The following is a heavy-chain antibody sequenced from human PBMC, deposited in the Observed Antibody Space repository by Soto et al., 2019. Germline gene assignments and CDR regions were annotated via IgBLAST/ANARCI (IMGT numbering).Heavy chain of an antibody. Sequence: PGGSLRLSCAASGFTSSSYAMSWVRQAPGKGLEWVSAISGSGGSTYYADSVKGRFTISRDNSKNTLYLQMNSLRAEDTAVYYCAKAEPEYYHDSSFRFDPWGQGNLETVSS. CDR3: AKAEPEYYHDSSFRFDP. J-gene: IGHJ5*02. CDR1: GFTSSSYA. CDR2: ISGSGGST. D-gene: IGHD3-22*01. V-gene: IGHV3-23*01.